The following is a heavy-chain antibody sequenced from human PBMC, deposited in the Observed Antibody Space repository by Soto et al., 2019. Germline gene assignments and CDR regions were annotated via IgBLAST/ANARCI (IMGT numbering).Heavy chain of an antibody. J-gene: IGHJ4*02. D-gene: IGHD5-12*01. CDR2: ISHSGST. Sequence: VQLQESGPGLVRPSETLSLTCAVSGGSVTGGSSYWSWIRQPPGKGLEWIGYISHSGSTNYNASLKSRLTISVDTSMNQLSLKMTSVTAADTAVYYCARSAGYDPTDYWGQGTLVTVSS. CDR3: ARSAGYDPTDY. CDR1: GGSVTGGSSY. V-gene: IGHV4-61*01.